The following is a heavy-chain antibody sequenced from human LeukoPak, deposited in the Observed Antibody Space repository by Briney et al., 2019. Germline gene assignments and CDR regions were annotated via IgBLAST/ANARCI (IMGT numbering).Heavy chain of an antibody. CDR2: ISGSGGST. D-gene: IGHD3-10*01. CDR3: AKASQPLLWFGESFDY. Sequence: RGSLRLSCAASAFTFSSYAMSWVRQAPGKGLEWVSAISGSGGSTYYADSVKGRFTISRDNSKNTLYLQMNSLRAEDTAVYYCAKASQPLLWFGESFDYWGQGTLVTVSS. CDR1: AFTFSSYA. J-gene: IGHJ4*02. V-gene: IGHV3-23*01.